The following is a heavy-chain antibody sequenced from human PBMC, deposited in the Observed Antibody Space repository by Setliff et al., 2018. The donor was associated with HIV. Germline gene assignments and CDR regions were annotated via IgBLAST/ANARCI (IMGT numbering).Heavy chain of an antibody. J-gene: IGHJ6*03. CDR2: IWSGGTST. V-gene: IGHV3-23*03. CDR3: AKDATAEAQLWQFDYYFYYMDV. D-gene: IGHD5-18*01. CDR1: GFTFSSYA. Sequence: GGSLRLSCAASGFTFSSYAMSWVRQAPGKGLEWVSVIWSGGTSTFYADSLKGRFTISRDDSKNTLYLQMNSLRADDTAVYYCAKDATAEAQLWQFDYYFYYMDVWGKGTAVTVSS.